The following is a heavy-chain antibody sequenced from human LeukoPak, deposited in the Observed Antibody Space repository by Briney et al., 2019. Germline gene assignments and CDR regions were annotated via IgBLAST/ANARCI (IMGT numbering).Heavy chain of an antibody. CDR3: ARDPNYYGSGPYYFDY. CDR1: GYTFTSCG. J-gene: IGHJ4*02. Sequence: ASVKVSCKASGYTFTSCGISWVRQAPGQGLEWMGWISAYNGNTNYAQKLQGRVTMTTDTSTSTAYMELRSLRSDDTAVYYCARDPNYYGSGPYYFDYWGQGTLVTVSS. CDR2: ISAYNGNT. V-gene: IGHV1-18*04. D-gene: IGHD3-10*01.